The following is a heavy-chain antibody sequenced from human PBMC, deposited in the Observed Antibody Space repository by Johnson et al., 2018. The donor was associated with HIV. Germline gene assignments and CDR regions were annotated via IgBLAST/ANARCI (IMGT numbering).Heavy chain of an antibody. V-gene: IGHV3-30-3*01. D-gene: IGHD1-26*01. Sequence: VQLMESGGGVVQPGRSLRLSCAASRFTFSSYPMHWVRQAPGKGLEWVSVISYDGGNNYYADSVKGRFTISRDNSKNTLYLQMNSLRAEDTAVYYCARDSEWELGQEGAFDIWGQGTIVTVSS. CDR1: RFTFSSYP. J-gene: IGHJ3*02. CDR2: ISYDGGNN. CDR3: ARDSEWELGQEGAFDI.